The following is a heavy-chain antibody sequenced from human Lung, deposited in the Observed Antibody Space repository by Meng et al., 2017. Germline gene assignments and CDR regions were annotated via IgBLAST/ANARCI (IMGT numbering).Heavy chain of an antibody. CDR3: ARDEDISAAGKLFGDY. V-gene: IGHV1-2*06. CDR2: IDPKSGDT. J-gene: IGHJ4*02. Sequence: QVQLVPTGVGCKKPGASVKVSCKPSGYNFPDYWLHWVRRAPGHGLEWMGRIDPKSGDTHYAQRFQGRVTMTGDTSISTAYMELGGLRSDDTAMYYCARDEDISAAGKLFGDYWGQGTLVTVSS. CDR1: GYNFPDYW. D-gene: IGHD6-13*01.